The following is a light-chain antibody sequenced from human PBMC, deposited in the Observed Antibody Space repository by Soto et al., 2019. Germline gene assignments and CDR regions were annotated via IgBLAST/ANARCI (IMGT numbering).Light chain of an antibody. V-gene: IGKV1D-12*01. CDR2: SAS. J-gene: IGKJ1*01. Sequence: DIQMTQSPSSVSASVGDRVTITCRASQAISTWFAWYQQNPGKAPKLLIYSASNLQSGVPSRFSGIGSGTYFCLTISILQPEDFATYYGQQANSFPRTFGQGPRVEIK. CDR1: QAISTW. CDR3: QQANSFPRT.